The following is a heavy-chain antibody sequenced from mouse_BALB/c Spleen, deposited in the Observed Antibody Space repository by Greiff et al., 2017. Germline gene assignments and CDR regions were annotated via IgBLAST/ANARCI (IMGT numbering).Heavy chain of an antibody. CDR2: IDPYNGGT. CDR3: ASPHSLYGNYDD. J-gene: IGHJ2*01. D-gene: IGHD2-1*01. Sequence: VQLQQSGPELVKPGASVKVSCKASGYAFTSYNMYWVKQSHGKSLEWIGYIDPYNGGTSYNQKFKGKATLTVDKSSSTAYMHLNSLTSEDSAVYFCASPHSLYGNYDDWGQGTTLTVSS. CDR1: GYAFTSYN. V-gene: IGHV1S135*01.